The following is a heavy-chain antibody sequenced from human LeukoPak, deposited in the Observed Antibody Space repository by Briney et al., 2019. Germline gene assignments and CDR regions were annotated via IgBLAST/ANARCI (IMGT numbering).Heavy chain of an antibody. Sequence: PWASVKVSCKASGYTFTGYYMHWVRQAPGQGLEWMGWINAGNGNTKYSQKFQGRVTITRDTSASTAYMELSSLRSEDTAVYYCARVVDYGDYDYWGQGTLVTVSS. V-gene: IGHV1-3*01. CDR2: INAGNGNT. CDR3: ARVVDYGDYDY. D-gene: IGHD4-17*01. CDR1: GYTFTGYY. J-gene: IGHJ4*02.